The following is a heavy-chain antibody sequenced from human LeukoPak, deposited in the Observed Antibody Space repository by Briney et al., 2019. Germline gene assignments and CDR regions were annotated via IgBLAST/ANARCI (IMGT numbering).Heavy chain of an antibody. CDR2: INPDGSSA. CDR1: GFTFNSYW. J-gene: IGHJ5*02. Sequence: GGSLRLSCAASGFTFNSYWLHWVRQAPGKGLVWVSRINPDGSSASYADSVKGRFTISRDNAKNTLYLQMNSLRAEDTAVYYCARFKVTVTSIPWGQGTLVTVSS. D-gene: IGHD4-11*01. V-gene: IGHV3-74*01. CDR3: ARFKVTVTSIP.